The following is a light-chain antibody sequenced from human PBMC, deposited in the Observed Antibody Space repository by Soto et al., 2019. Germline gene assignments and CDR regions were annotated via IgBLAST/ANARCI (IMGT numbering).Light chain of an antibody. CDR2: KTS. V-gene: IGKV3-15*01. Sequence: EIILTQSPATLSVSPGETTSLSCRATQSVGGNLGWYQQKPGQTPRLLIYKTSTRATGIPARFSGSGSETEFTLTISRLEPEDFAMYYCQQYGASPPTFGLGTRVEI. CDR1: QSVGGN. J-gene: IGKJ1*01. CDR3: QQYGASPPT.